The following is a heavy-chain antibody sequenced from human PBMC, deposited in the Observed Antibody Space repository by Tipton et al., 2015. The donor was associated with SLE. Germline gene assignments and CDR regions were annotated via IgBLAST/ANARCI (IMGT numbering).Heavy chain of an antibody. CDR3: ARAEYSCDY. CDR2: MYYSGST. V-gene: IGHV4-59*12. D-gene: IGHD3-10*01. J-gene: IGHJ4*02. CDR1: GGSISSYY. Sequence: TLSLTCTVSGGSISSYYWSWIRQPPGMGLEWIGSMYYSGSTFHNPSLKSRLTISVDPSKNQFSLKLSSVTAADTAVYYCARAEYSCDYWGQGALVTVPS.